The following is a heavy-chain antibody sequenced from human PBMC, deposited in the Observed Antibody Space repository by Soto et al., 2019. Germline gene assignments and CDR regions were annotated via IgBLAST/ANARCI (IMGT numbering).Heavy chain of an antibody. CDR3: ARVPTP. D-gene: IGHD2-2*01. CDR1: GGSFSCYI. CDR2: INHSGSA. Sequence: SETLSLTCGVYGGSFSCYIWTWIRQPPGKGLQWIGQINHSGSANYNPSLKSRVTISVDRSNNQFSLKLSSVTAADTAVYYCARVPTPWGQGTLVTVS. J-gene: IGHJ5*02. V-gene: IGHV4-34*01.